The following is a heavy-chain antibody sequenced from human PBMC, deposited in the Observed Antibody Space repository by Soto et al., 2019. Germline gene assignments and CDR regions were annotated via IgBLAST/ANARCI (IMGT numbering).Heavy chain of an antibody. Sequence: QVQLVESGGGVVQPGRSLRLSCAASGFTFSNYGMHWVRQAPGKGLEWVAVISYDGSNKYYADSVKGRFTISRDNSKNPLYLPINRLRTEDTAVYYRAKGVGLKGLRFGMEV. J-gene: IGHJ6*01. CDR2: ISYDGSNK. CDR3: AKGVGLKGLRFGMEV. V-gene: IGHV3-30*18. CDR1: GFTFSNYG. D-gene: IGHD4-17*01.